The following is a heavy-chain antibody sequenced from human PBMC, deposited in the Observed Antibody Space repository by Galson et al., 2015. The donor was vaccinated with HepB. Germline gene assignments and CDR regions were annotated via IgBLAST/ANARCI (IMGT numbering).Heavy chain of an antibody. Sequence: SLRLSCAASGFTFNAYSMHGVRQAPGKGLEWVPVICSDGTREYYADSVKGRFASSRDNSKKTMYLQLNSLRAEDTAVYYCARPYRPDECDFLIEYWGRGTLVTVSS. CDR1: GFTFNAYS. J-gene: IGHJ4*02. D-gene: IGHD3/OR15-3a*01. CDR3: ARPYRPDECDFLIEY. CDR2: ICSDGTRE. V-gene: IGHV3-33*01.